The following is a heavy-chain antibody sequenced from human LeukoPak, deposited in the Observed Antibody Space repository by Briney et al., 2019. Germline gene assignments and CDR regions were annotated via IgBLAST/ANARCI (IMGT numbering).Heavy chain of an antibody. Sequence: ASVKVSCKASGGTFSRSGISWVRQAPGQGLEWMGGIIPIFGTANYAQKFQGRVTITADESTSTAYMELSSLRSEDTAVYYCARPNDIVVVPAANAPFDYWGQGTLVTVSS. V-gene: IGHV1-69*13. CDR3: ARPNDIVVVPAANAPFDY. J-gene: IGHJ4*02. CDR2: IIPIFGTA. CDR1: GGTFSRSG. D-gene: IGHD2-2*01.